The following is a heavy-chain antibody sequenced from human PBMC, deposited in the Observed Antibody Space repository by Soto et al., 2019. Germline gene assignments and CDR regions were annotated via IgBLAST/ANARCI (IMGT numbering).Heavy chain of an antibody. CDR1: GYTLTELS. CDR2: FDPEDGET. Sequence: ASVKVSCKVSGYTLTELSMHWVRQAPGKGLEWMGGFDPEDGETIYAQKFQGRVTMTEDTSTDTAYMELSSLRSEDTAVYYCATGVVSAVEFDYWGQGTLVTVSS. D-gene: IGHD3-3*01. J-gene: IGHJ4*02. CDR3: ATGVVSAVEFDY. V-gene: IGHV1-24*01.